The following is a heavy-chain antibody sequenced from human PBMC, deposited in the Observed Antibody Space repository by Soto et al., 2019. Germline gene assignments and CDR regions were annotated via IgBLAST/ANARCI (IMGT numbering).Heavy chain of an antibody. D-gene: IGHD2-2*01. J-gene: IGHJ4*02. V-gene: IGHV3-33*01. CDR1: GFTFSSYC. Sequence: GGSLRLSCAASGFTFSSYCMHWVRQAPGKGLEWVAVIWYDGSNKYYADSVKGRFTISRDNSKNTLYLQMNSLRAEDTAVYYCAREPLGYCSSTSCYASPDYWGQGTLVTVSS. CDR3: AREPLGYCSSTSCYASPDY. CDR2: IWYDGSNK.